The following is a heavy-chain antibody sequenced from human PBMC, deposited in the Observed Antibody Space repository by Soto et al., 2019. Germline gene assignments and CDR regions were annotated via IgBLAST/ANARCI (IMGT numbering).Heavy chain of an antibody. CDR2: INPNSGIA. D-gene: IGHD3-22*01. Sequence: GASVKVSCKASGYTFTGYYMHWVRQAPGQGLEWMGWINPNSGIANYAQKFQGRVTITADESTSTAYMELSSLRSEDTAVYYCARANYYYYDSSGYYPYYFDYWGQGTLVTVSS. CDR1: GYTFTGYY. V-gene: IGHV1-2*02. CDR3: ARANYYYYDSSGYYPYYFDY. J-gene: IGHJ4*02.